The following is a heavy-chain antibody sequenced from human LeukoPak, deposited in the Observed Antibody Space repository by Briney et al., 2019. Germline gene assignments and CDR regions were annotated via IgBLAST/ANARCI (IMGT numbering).Heavy chain of an antibody. V-gene: IGHV3-30*02. CDR1: GFTFSSYG. J-gene: IGHJ4*02. D-gene: IGHD6-13*01. CDR2: IRYDGSNK. Sequence: PGGSLRLSCPASGFTFSSYGMHWVRQAPGKGLEGVAFIRYDGSNKYYADSVKGRFTISRDNSKNTLYLQMNSLRAEDTAVYYCAKVGPYSSSWYGGDYWGQGTLVTVSS. CDR3: AKVGPYSSSWYGGDY.